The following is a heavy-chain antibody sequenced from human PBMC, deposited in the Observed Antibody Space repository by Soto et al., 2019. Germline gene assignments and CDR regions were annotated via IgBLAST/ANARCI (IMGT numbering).Heavy chain of an antibody. J-gene: IGHJ4*02. CDR2: IYESENT. CDR1: GGSVSSNSYS. Sequence: SETLSLTCTVSGGSVSSNSYSWGWIRQSPGKGLEWIATIYESENTYYNPSLKSRVTISVDTSKNQFSLKLSSVTAADTAVYYCAREGGGYCSGGSCQVDYWGQGTLVTVSS. V-gene: IGHV4-39*02. D-gene: IGHD2-15*01. CDR3: AREGGGYCSGGSCQVDY.